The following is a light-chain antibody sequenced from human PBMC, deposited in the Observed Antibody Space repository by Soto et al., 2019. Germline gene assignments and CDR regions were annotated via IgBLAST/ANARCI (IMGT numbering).Light chain of an antibody. J-gene: IGKJ1*01. V-gene: IGKV1-39*01. CDR1: QSISSY. Sequence: DIQMTQSPSYLSASVADRVTITCRASQSISSYLNWYQQKPGKAPKLLIYAASSLQSGVPSRFSGSGSGTDFTLTISSLQPEDFATYYCQQSYSTLWTFGQGTKVEIK. CDR3: QQSYSTLWT. CDR2: AAS.